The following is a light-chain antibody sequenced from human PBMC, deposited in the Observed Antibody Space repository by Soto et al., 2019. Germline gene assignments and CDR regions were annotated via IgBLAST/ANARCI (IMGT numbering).Light chain of an antibody. J-gene: IGKJ4*01. V-gene: IGKV3-15*01. CDR3: QQYNNWPPLT. CDR2: GAS. Sequence: EIVMTQSPATLSLSPGERATLSCRASQSVSSNLAWYQQKPGQAPRLLIYGASTRATGIPARFSGSGSGTEFTLTISSLQSKDFAVYYCQQYNNWPPLTFGGGTKVEIK. CDR1: QSVSSN.